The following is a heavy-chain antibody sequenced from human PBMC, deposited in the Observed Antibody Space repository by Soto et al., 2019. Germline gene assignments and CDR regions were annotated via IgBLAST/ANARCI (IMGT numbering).Heavy chain of an antibody. CDR1: GFTFRNYA. CDR3: ARDDYASTGRNSGFDY. CDR2: ISYDGSNQ. J-gene: IGHJ4*02. V-gene: IGHV3-30-3*01. Sequence: QVQLVESGGGVVQPGKFLRLSCAASGFTFRNYAMHWVRQVRQAPGQGLEWVAVISYDGSNQFYADSVKGRFTISRDDSKTTLYLQMTSLRADDTAVYYCARDDYASTGRNSGFDYWGQGTLVTVSS. D-gene: IGHD3-22*01.